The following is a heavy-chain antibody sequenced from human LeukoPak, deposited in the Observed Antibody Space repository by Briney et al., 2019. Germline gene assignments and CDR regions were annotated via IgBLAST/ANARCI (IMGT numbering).Heavy chain of an antibody. D-gene: IGHD3-9*01. CDR1: GGSISSYY. J-gene: IGHJ4*02. Sequence: KPSETLSLTCTVSGGSISSYYWSWIRQPPGKGLEWIGYIYYSGSTNYNPSLKSRVTISVDTSKNQFSLKLSSVTAADTAVYYCARVDLRYFDWLSTYYFDYWGQGTLVTASS. V-gene: IGHV4-59*01. CDR2: IYYSGST. CDR3: ARVDLRYFDWLSTYYFDY.